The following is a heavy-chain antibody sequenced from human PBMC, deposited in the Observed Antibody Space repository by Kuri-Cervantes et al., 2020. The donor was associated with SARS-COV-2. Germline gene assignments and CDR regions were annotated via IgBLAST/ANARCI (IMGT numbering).Heavy chain of an antibody. CDR2: INPNSGGT. D-gene: IGHD3-10*01. Sequence: ASVKVSCKASGYTFTDYYLHWVRQAPGQGLEWMGWINPNSGGTNYAQKFQGRVTMTRDTSISTAYMELSRLRSDDTAVFYCARDWLRGVINYWGQGTLVTVSS. J-gene: IGHJ4*02. CDR3: ARDWLRGVINY. CDR1: GYTFTDYY. V-gene: IGHV1-2*02.